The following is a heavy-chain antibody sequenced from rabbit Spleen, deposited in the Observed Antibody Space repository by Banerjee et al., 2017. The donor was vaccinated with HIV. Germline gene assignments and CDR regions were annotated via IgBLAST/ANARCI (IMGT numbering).Heavy chain of an antibody. J-gene: IGHJ4*01. CDR1: GFSFSSSYY. Sequence: QSLEESGGDLVKPGASLTLTCTASGFSFSSSYYMCWVRQAPGKGLECIACIYGGSSGSTYYASWAKGRFSISKPSSTTVTLQMTSLTAADTATYFCARGSAAMTMVITGFYFNLWGPGTLVTVS. V-gene: IGHV1S40*01. CDR2: IYGGSSGST. D-gene: IGHD2-1*01. CDR3: ARGSAAMTMVITGFYFNL.